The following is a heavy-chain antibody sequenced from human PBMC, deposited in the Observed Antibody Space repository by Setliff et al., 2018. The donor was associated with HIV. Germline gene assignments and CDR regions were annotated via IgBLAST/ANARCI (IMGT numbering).Heavy chain of an antibody. D-gene: IGHD4-17*01. Sequence: ASVKVSCKASGGTFSSYAISWVRQAPGQGLEWMGIIYPSGGSTSYAQKFQGRVTITRDTSASTAYMELSSLRSEDTAVYYCARAADFDHGGWIDPWGQGTLVTVSS. CDR3: ARAADFDHGGWIDP. J-gene: IGHJ5*02. CDR1: GGTFSSYA. CDR2: IYPSGGST. V-gene: IGHV1-46*01.